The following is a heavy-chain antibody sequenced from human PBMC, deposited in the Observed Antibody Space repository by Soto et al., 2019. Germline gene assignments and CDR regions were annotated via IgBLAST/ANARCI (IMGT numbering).Heavy chain of an antibody. CDR3: TRSKGAADY. CDR1: GGTFSSYA. J-gene: IGHJ4*02. CDR2: IIPIFGTA. V-gene: IGHV1-69*13. D-gene: IGHD6-13*01. Sequence: SVKVSCKASGGTFSSYAISWVRQAPGQGLEWMGGIIPIFGTANYAQKFQGRVTITADESTSTAYMELSSLRAEDPAVYDCTRSKGAADYWGKESLVRVCS.